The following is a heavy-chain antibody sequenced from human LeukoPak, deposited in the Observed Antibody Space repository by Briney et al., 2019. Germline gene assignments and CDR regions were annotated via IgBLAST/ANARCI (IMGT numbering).Heavy chain of an antibody. J-gene: IGHJ4*02. CDR1: GFTFSNAW. D-gene: IGHD3-9*01. Sequence: GGSLRLSCAASGFTFSNAWMSWVRQAPGKGLEWVGRIKSKTDGGTTDYAAPVKGRFTISRDDSKNTLYLRMNSLKTEDTAVYYCTTDGYDILTGYYYWGQGTLVTVSS. CDR3: TTDGYDILTGYYY. V-gene: IGHV3-15*01. CDR2: IKSKTDGGTT.